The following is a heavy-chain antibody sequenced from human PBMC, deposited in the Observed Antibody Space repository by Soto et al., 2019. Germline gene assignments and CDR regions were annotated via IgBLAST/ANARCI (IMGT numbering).Heavy chain of an antibody. D-gene: IGHD3-22*01. CDR1: GGSISSDY. CDR3: ARGYYDSSGYYP. J-gene: IGHJ5*02. V-gene: IGHV4-59*01. Sequence: QVQLQESGPGLVKPSETLSLTCTVSGGSISSDYWSWIRQPPGKGLEWIGHMYYSGSTKYNPSLKSRVTISIDTSRNHFPLKLTSVTAADTALYYCARGYYDSSGYYPWGQGTLVTVSS. CDR2: MYYSGST.